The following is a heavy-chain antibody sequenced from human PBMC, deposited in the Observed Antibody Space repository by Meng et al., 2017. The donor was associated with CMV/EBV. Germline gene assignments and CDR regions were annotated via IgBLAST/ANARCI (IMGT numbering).Heavy chain of an antibody. D-gene: IGHD1-26*01. V-gene: IGHV3-23*01. CDR1: GFTFSSYA. J-gene: IGHJ4*02. CDR2: ISGSGGST. Sequence: GESLKISCAASGFTFSSYAMSWVRQAPGKGLEWVSAISGSGGSTYYADSVKGRFTISRDNSKNTLYLQMNSLRAEDTAVYYCAKSGELQYYFDYWGQGTLGTVSS. CDR3: AKSGELQYYFDY.